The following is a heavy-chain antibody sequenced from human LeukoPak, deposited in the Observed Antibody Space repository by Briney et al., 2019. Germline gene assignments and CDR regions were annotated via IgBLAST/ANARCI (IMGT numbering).Heavy chain of an antibody. CDR2: ISWNSGSI. J-gene: IGHJ4*02. V-gene: IGHV3-9*01. CDR1: GFTFDDYA. D-gene: IGHD1-26*01. Sequence: PGRSLRLSCAASGFTFDDYAMHWVRQAPGKGLEWVSGISWNSGSIGYADSVKGRFTISRDNAKNSLYLQMNSLRAEDTAVYYCAKDLRVGDHFDYWGQGTLVTVSS. CDR3: AKDLRVGDHFDY.